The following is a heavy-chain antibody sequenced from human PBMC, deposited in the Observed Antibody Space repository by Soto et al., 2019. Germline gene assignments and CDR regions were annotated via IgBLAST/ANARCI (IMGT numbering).Heavy chain of an antibody. J-gene: IGHJ5*02. CDR2: IYYSGST. D-gene: IGHD1-20*01. V-gene: IGHV4-59*01. CDR1: GGYISRYY. CDR3: AXPVTWITGTINWFDP. Sequence: PSETLSLTCTVSGGYISRYYWSWTRQPPGKGLEWIGYIYYSGSTNYNPSLKSRVTISVDTSKNQFSLKLSSVTAADTAVYYCAXPVTWITGTINWFDPSAQRTLVTVSS.